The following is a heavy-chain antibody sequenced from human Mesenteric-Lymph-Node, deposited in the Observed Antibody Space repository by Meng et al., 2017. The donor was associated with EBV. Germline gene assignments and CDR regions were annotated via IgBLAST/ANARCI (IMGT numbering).Heavy chain of an antibody. V-gene: IGHV4-31*11. CDR3: AYFELPAAIGHFDY. CDR1: GGPIGVGCYY. Sequence: QLQLGGSALGLVKPSRPLVLTCAVAGGPIGVGCYYWSWSRQHTGKGLEWIWNNDYNGSTYSNPYLKSRVTISVDTSKNQFSLKLNSVTAADTAVFYCAYFELPAAIGHFDYWGQGTLVT. CDR2: NDYNGST. J-gene: IGHJ4*02. D-gene: IGHD2-2*01.